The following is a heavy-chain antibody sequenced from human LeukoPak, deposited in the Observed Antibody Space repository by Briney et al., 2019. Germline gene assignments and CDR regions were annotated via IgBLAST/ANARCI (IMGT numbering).Heavy chain of an antibody. Sequence: PSETLSLTCAVYGGSFSGYYWSWIRQPPGKGLEWIGEINHSGSTNYNPSLKSRVTMSVDTSKNQFSLKLSSVTAADTAVYYCASKYYDFWSGYYTPYGMDVWGQGTTVTVSS. J-gene: IGHJ6*02. V-gene: IGHV4-34*01. CDR3: ASKYYDFWSGYYTPYGMDV. D-gene: IGHD3-3*01. CDR1: GGSFSGYY. CDR2: INHSGST.